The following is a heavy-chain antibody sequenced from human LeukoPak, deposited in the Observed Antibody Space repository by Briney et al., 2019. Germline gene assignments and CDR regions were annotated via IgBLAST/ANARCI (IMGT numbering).Heavy chain of an antibody. CDR2: IYPGDSDN. D-gene: IGHD3-22*01. CDR3: ASLYYYDSSGYYPFEY. CDR1: GYSFTSYW. J-gene: IGHJ4*02. Sequence: GESLKISCKGSGYSFTSYWIGWVRQMPGKGLEWMGIIYPGDSDNRYSPSFQGQVTISADKSISTAYLQWSSLKASDTAMYYCASLYYYDSSGYYPFEYWCQGTLVTVSS. V-gene: IGHV5-51*01.